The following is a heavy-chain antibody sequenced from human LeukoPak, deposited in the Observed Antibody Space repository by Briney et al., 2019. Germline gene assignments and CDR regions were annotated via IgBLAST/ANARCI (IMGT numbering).Heavy chain of an antibody. CDR3: ARDGGARNRIAATQYYYGMDV. V-gene: IGHV7-4-1*02. J-gene: IGHJ6*02. CDR2: INTNTGNP. CDR1: GYTFTSYA. D-gene: IGHD2-15*01. Sequence: GASVKVSCKASGYTFTSYAMNWVRQAPGQGLEWMGWINTNTGNPTYAQGFTGRFVFSLDTSVSTAYLQISSLKAEDTAVYYCARDGGARNRIAATQYYYGMDVWGQGTTVTVSS.